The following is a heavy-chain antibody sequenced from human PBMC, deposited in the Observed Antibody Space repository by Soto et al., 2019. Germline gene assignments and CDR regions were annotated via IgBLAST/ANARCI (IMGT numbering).Heavy chain of an antibody. V-gene: IGHV4-38-2*02. J-gene: IGHJ5*02. CDR3: ARDSSGYYWFDP. CDR1: GGSFSGYY. D-gene: IGHD3-22*01. CDR2: IYHSGTT. Sequence: SETLSLTCAVYGGSFSGYYWGWIRQPPGKGPEWLGSIYHSGTTYYNPSVKGRVTISVDTSKNQFSLKMSSVTAADTAVYYCARDSSGYYWFDPWGQGTLVTVS.